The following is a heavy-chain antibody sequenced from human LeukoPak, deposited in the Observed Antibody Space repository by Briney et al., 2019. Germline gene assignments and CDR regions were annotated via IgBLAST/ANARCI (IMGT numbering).Heavy chain of an antibody. CDR1: GYSISTGYY. D-gene: IGHD5-24*01. V-gene: IGHV4-38-2*02. CDR2: FYHGGST. J-gene: IGHJ4*02. Sequence: PSETLSLTCTVSGYSISTGYYWDWIRQPPGKGLEWIGTFYHGGSTYYNPSLKSRVTISVDTSKNQFSLNLTSVTAADTAVYYCARPPKQGKRWLPTYYFDYWGQGTLVTVSS. CDR3: ARPPKQGKRWLPTYYFDY.